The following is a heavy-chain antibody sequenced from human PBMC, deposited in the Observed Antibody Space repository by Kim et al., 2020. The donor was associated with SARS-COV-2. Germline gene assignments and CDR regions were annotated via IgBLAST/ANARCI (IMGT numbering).Heavy chain of an antibody. D-gene: IGHD6-6*01. CDR3: AKSTARASYNWFDP. V-gene: IGHV1-69*01. J-gene: IGHJ5*02. Sequence: YAEKFQDRLTITADESTSTTYMELSSLTSADTAVYYCAKSTARASYNWFDPWGQGTLVTVSS.